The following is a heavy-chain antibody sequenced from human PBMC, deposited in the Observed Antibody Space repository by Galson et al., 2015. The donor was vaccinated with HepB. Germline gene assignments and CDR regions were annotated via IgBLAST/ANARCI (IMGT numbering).Heavy chain of an antibody. V-gene: IGHV1-69*02. J-gene: IGHJ4*02. D-gene: IGHD3-10*01. CDR2: IIPILGIA. Sequence: SVKVSCKASGGTFSSYTISWVRQAPGQGLEWMGRIIPILGIANYAQKFQGRVTITADKSTSTAYMELSSLRSEDTAVYYCALQITMVRADFDYWGQGTLVTVSS. CDR1: GGTFSSYT. CDR3: ALQITMVRADFDY.